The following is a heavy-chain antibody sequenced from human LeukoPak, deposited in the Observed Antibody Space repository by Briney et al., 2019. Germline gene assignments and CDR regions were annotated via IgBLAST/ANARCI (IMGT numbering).Heavy chain of an antibody. CDR2: INPSGGST. CDR1: GYTFTSYY. Sequence: GASVKVSCKASGYTFTSYYMHWVRQAPGQGLEWMGIINPSGGSTSYAQKFQGRVTMTRDTSTSTVYMELSSLRSEDTAVYYCARDIPSITIFGVVIIPGSGMDVWGQGTTVTVSS. J-gene: IGHJ6*02. CDR3: ARDIPSITIFGVVIIPGSGMDV. V-gene: IGHV1-46*01. D-gene: IGHD3-3*01.